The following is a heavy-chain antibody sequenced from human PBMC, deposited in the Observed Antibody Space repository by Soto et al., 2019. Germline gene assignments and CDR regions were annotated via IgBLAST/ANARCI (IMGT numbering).Heavy chain of an antibody. Sequence: PGGSLRLSCPASGFTFSSYAMHWVRQAPGKGLEWVAVISYDGSNKYYADSVKGRFTISRDNSKNTLYLQMNSLRAEDTAVYYCARDPVYCSGGSCPEAHYGMDVWGQGTTVTVTS. V-gene: IGHV3-30-3*01. J-gene: IGHJ6*02. D-gene: IGHD2-15*01. CDR1: GFTFSSYA. CDR2: ISYDGSNK. CDR3: ARDPVYCSGGSCPEAHYGMDV.